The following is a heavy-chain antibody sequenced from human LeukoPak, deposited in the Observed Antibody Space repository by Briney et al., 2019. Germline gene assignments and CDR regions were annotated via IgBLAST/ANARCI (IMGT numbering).Heavy chain of an antibody. V-gene: IGHV1-18*03. CDR1: GYTFTSYG. D-gene: IGHD4-17*01. CDR2: ISAYNGNT. J-gene: IGHJ4*02. Sequence: ASVKVSCKASGYTFTSYGINWVRQAPGQGLEWMGWISAYNGNTKYSQEFQGRVTITRDTSASTAYMELSSLRSEDMAVYYCARADDYGDYVFDYWGQGTLVTVSS. CDR3: ARADDYGDYVFDY.